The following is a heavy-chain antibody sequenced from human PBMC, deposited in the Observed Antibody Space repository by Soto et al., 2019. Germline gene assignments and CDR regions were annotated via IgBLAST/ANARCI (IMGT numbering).Heavy chain of an antibody. CDR3: AKEQGVAYYGMDV. D-gene: IGHD3-16*01. Sequence: QVQLVESGGGVVQPGRSLRLSCAASGFTFSSYGMHWVRQAPGKGLEWVAVISYDGSNKYYADSVKGRFTISRDNSKYTLYLQMNSLRAEDTAVYYCAKEQGVAYYGMDVWGQGTTVTVSS. CDR2: ISYDGSNK. V-gene: IGHV3-30*18. J-gene: IGHJ6*02. CDR1: GFTFSSYG.